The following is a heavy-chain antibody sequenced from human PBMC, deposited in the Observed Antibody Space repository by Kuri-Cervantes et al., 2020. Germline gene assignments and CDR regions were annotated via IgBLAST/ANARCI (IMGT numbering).Heavy chain of an antibody. J-gene: IGHJ6*02. CDR3: AREEGYYYGSGSYPPIAYYGMDV. V-gene: IGHV4-34*01. CDR2: INHSGST. Sequence: ESLKISCAASGLTFSSYWMSWVRQPPGKGLEWIGEINHSGSTNYNPSLKSRVTISVDTSKNQFSLKLSSVTAADTAVYYCAREEGYYYGSGSYPPIAYYGMDVWGQGTTVTVSS. CDR1: GLTFSSYW. D-gene: IGHD3-10*01.